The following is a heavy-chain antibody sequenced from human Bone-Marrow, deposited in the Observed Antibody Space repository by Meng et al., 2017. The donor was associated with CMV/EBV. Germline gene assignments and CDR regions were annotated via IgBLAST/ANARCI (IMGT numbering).Heavy chain of an antibody. CDR2: ISAHNDNT. V-gene: IGHV1-18*01. CDR3: ARAGYGSGTYSYYFDY. J-gene: IGHJ4*02. CDR1: VYIFTSYG. Sequence: SVYIFTSYGTIWVRQAPGQGLEWMGWISAHNDNTNYAQKFQGRVTMATDTSTSTAYMELRSLRSDDTAVYYCARAGYGSGTYSYYFDYWGQGTLVTVSS. D-gene: IGHD3-10*01.